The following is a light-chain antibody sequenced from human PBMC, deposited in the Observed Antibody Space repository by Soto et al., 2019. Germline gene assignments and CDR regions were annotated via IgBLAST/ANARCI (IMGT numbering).Light chain of an antibody. Sequence: DIQMTQSPSTLSASVGDRVTITCRASLSISSWLAWYQQKPGRAPNLLIYKASSLESGVPSRFSGSGSGTEYTLTISSLQPDDCATYYCQQYNSYPWTFGQGTKLEI. CDR2: KAS. J-gene: IGKJ2*02. V-gene: IGKV1-5*03. CDR3: QQYNSYPWT. CDR1: LSISSW.